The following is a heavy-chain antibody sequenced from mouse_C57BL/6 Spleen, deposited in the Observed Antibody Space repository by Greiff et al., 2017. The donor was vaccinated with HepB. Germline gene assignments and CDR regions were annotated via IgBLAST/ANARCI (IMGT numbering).Heavy chain of an antibody. CDR2: IYWDDDK. CDR3: ARRWYYGSSYGWYFDV. D-gene: IGHD1-1*01. V-gene: IGHV8-12*01. CDR1: GFSLSTSGMG. Sequence: TLKESGPGILQSSQTLSLTCSFSGFSLSTSGMGVSWIRQPSGKGLEWLAHIYWDDDKRYNPSLKSRLTISKDTSRNQVFLKITSVDTADTATYYCARRWYYGSSYGWYFDVWGTGTTVTVSS. J-gene: IGHJ1*03.